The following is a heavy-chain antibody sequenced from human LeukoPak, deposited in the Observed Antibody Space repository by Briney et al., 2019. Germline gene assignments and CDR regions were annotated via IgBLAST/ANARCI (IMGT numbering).Heavy chain of an antibody. CDR1: GFTLSSYG. CDR3: AKLSTAADDPTAKYYFDY. CDR2: ISYDGSNK. J-gene: IGHJ4*02. Sequence: GGSLRLSCAASGFTLSSYGMHWVRQAPGKGLEWVAVISYDGSNKYYADSVKGRFAISRDNSKNTLFLQMNSLRADDTAVYYCAKLSTAADDPTAKYYFDYWGQGTLVTVSS. V-gene: IGHV3-30*18. D-gene: IGHD6-13*01.